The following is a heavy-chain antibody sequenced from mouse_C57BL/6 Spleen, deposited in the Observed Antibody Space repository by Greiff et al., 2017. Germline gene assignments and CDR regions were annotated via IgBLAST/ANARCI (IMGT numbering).Heavy chain of an antibody. CDR2: ISDGGSYT. J-gene: IGHJ2*01. CDR1: GFTFSSYA. Sequence: EVQLVESGGGLVKPGGSLKLSCAASGFTFSSYAMSWVRQTPEKRLEWVATISDGGSYTYYPDNVKGRFTISRDNAKNNLYLQMSHLKSEDTAMYYCARGGYFDYWGQGTTLTVSS. CDR3: ARGGYFDY. V-gene: IGHV5-4*01.